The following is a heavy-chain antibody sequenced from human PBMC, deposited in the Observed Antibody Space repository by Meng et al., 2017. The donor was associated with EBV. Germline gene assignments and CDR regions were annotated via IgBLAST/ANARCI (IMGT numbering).Heavy chain of an antibody. CDR1: RLALRTRGGG. Sequence: QIPLKGSVPPVVRTRQHPPVTVNCLRLALRTRGGGVGWLRQPPGKAPEWLAVMYWDDDKRYSQSLKSRLTITQDTPKNQVVLTMTNMDPVDAATYYCAHIIAARPFDYWGQGTLVTVSS. J-gene: IGHJ4*02. CDR2: MYWDDDK. D-gene: IGHD6-6*01. V-gene: IGHV2-5*02. CDR3: AHIIAARPFDY.